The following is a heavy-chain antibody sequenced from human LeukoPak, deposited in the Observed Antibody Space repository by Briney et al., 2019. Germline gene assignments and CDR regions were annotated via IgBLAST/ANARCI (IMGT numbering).Heavy chain of an antibody. CDR2: IYYSGST. CDR3: ARTLTAVVPAANFDY. J-gene: IGHJ4*02. CDR1: GGSISSYY. Sequence: PSETLSLTCTVSGGSISSYYWSWIRQPPGKGLEWIGYIYYSGSTNYNPSLKSRVTISVDTSKNQFSLKLSSVTAADTAVYYCARTLTAVVPAANFDYWGQGTLVTVSS. D-gene: IGHD2-2*01. V-gene: IGHV4-59*08.